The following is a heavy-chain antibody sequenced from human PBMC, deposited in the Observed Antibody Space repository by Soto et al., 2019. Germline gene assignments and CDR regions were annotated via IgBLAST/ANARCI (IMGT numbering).Heavy chain of an antibody. CDR2: NNPNSGGT. D-gene: IGHD3-22*01. J-gene: IGHJ5*02. CDR3: AATGGGMISDLDP. CDR1: GYTFTGYY. Sequence: QVQLVQSGAEVKKPGASVKVSCKASGYTFTGYYMHWVRQAPGQGLEWMGWNNPNSGGTNDAQKFQGRVNMTRDTSKSKAYAELSKLISDETAVYFCAATGGGMISDLDPWGQGTLVTVSS. V-gene: IGHV1-2*02.